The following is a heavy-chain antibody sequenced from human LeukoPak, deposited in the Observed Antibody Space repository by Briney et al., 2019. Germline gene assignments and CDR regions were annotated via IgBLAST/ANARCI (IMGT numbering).Heavy chain of an antibody. D-gene: IGHD3-22*01. Sequence: GASVKVSCTASGGTFSSYAISWVRQAPGQGLEWMGRIIPIFGTANYAQKFQGRVTITADKSTSTAYMELSSLRSEDTAVYYCARAASRYYDSSALAYWGQGTLVTVSS. CDR1: GGTFSSYA. CDR3: ARAASRYYDSSALAY. J-gene: IGHJ4*02. V-gene: IGHV1-69*06. CDR2: IIPIFGTA.